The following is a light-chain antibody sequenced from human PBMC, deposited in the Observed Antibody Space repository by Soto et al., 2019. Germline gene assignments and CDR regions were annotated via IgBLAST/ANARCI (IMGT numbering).Light chain of an antibody. Sequence: IVVTQSPATLSVSPGERATLSCRASQRVXSNFVWYQQKPGQAPRLLXAGASTRATGSPARLSGSGSATEFTLTISSLQSEDFAVYYCQQYKKGPRTFGQGTKVDIK. CDR1: QRVXSN. J-gene: IGKJ1*01. CDR3: QQYKKGPRT. V-gene: IGKV3-15*01. CDR2: GAS.